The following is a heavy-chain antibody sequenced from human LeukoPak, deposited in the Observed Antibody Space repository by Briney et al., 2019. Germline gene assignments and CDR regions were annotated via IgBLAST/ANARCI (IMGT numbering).Heavy chain of an antibody. Sequence: PSETLSLTCTVSGGSISSYYWSWIRQPPGKGLEWIGYIYYSGSTNYNPSLKSRVTISVDTSKNQFSLKLSSVTAADTAVYYCARGSQVLRFLEWLGPNYYMDVWGKGTTVTVSS. D-gene: IGHD3-3*01. CDR3: ARGSQVLRFLEWLGPNYYMDV. CDR2: IYYSGST. CDR1: GGSISSYY. J-gene: IGHJ6*03. V-gene: IGHV4-59*01.